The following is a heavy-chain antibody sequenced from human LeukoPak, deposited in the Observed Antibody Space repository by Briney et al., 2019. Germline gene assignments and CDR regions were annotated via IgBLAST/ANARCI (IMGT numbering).Heavy chain of an antibody. V-gene: IGHV1-69*13. CDR2: IIPIFGAP. D-gene: IGHD4-17*01. J-gene: IGHJ5*02. CDR3: ATSLTTVPLNWFDP. CDR1: GGTFSNFG. Sequence: SVKVSCKASGGTFSNFGISWVRQAPGQGLEWMGRIIPIFGAPNYAQKFQGRVTITADESTSTAYMELSSLRSEDTAVYYCATSLTTVPLNWFDPWGQGTLVTVSS.